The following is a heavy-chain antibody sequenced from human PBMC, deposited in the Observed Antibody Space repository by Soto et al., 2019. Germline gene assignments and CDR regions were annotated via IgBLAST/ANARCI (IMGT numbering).Heavy chain of an antibody. V-gene: IGHV3-48*03. CDR3: ASYVNQQLPAWDAFEI. CDR2: ISSNVSTI. CDR1: GFTFSSYE. Sequence: PGGSLRLSCAASGFTFSSYEMNWVRQAPGEGLEWVSYISSNVSTIYYADSVKGRFTISRDNAKNSLYLQMNSLRAEDTAVYYCASYVNQQLPAWDAFEIWGQGTMVTVSS. J-gene: IGHJ3*02. D-gene: IGHD6-13*01.